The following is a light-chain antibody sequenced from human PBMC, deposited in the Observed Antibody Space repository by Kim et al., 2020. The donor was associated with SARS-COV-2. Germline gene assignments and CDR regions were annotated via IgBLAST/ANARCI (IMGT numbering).Light chain of an antibody. J-gene: IGLJ2*01. CDR2: EDD. V-gene: IGLV6-57*03. Sequence: GQSETNSHPLSRCSSDVNFVQRYQQRPGGGPTTVIYEDDQRPSGVSDRFSGSIDNSSNSASLTISGLRTEDEADYYCQSYNRDNVIFGGGTQLTVL. CDR3: QSYNRDNVI. CDR1: RCSSDVNF.